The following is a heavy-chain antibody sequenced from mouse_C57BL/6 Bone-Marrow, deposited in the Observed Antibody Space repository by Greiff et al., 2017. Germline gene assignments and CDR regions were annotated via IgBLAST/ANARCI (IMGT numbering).Heavy chain of an antibody. Sequence: QVQLKQPGAELVKPGASVKMSCKASGYTFTSYWITWVKQRPGQGLEWIGDIYPGSGSTNYNEKFKSKATLTVDTSSSTAYMQLSSLTSEDSAVYYCARAQLGAPGFSVWGTGTTVSLSS. CDR2: IYPGSGST. D-gene: IGHD3-1*01. CDR3: ARAQLGAPGFSV. J-gene: IGHJ1*03. V-gene: IGHV1-55*01. CDR1: GYTFTSYW.